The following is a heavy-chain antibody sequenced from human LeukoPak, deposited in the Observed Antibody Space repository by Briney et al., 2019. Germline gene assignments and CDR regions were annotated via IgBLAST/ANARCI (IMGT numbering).Heavy chain of an antibody. CDR1: GYTFTGYY. Sequence: ASVKVSCKASGYTFTGYYMHWVRQAPGQGLEWMGWINPNSGGTNYAQKFQGRVTMTRDTSISTAYMELSRLRSDDTAVYYCARDFEQWLVRWDYWDQGTLVTVSS. D-gene: IGHD6-19*01. CDR3: ARDFEQWLVRWDY. V-gene: IGHV1-2*02. CDR2: INPNSGGT. J-gene: IGHJ4*02.